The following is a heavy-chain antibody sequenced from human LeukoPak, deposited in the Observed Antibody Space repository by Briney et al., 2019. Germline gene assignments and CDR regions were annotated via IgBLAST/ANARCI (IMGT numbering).Heavy chain of an antibody. CDR2: IYHSGST. CDR1: GGSISSSNW. J-gene: IGHJ4*02. V-gene: IGHV4-4*02. Sequence: SETLSLTCAVSGGSISSSNWWSWVRQPPGKGLEWIGEIYHSGSTNYNPSLKSRVTISVDKSKNQFSLKLSSVTAADTAVYYCAREGIAAADPFDYWGQGTLVTVSS. D-gene: IGHD6-13*01. CDR3: AREGIAAADPFDY.